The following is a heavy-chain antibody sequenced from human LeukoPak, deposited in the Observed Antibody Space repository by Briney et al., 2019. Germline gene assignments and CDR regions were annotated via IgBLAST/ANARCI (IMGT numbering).Heavy chain of an antibody. CDR2: ISSSSSYI. J-gene: IGHJ4*02. V-gene: IGHV3-21*01. CDR1: GVTFSSHS. D-gene: IGHD4-17*01. Sequence: GGSLRLSCGVSGVTFSSHSMNWVRQAPGNGLEWVSSISSSSSYIYYADSVKGRFTISRDNAKNSLYLQMNSLRAEDTAVYYCARDPISRGYGDYPPPHDYWGQGTLVTVSS. CDR3: ARDPISRGYGDYPPPHDY.